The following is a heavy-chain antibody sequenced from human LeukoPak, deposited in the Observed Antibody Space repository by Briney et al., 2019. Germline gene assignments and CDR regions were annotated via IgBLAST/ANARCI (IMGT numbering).Heavy chain of an antibody. CDR3: ARDRRLAVGGKYYYGMDV. J-gene: IGHJ6*02. D-gene: IGHD6-19*01. V-gene: IGHV3-30-3*01. CDR2: ISYDGSNK. Sequence: PGGSLRLSCAASGFTFSSYAMHWVRQAPGKGLEWVAVISYDGSNKYYADSVKGRFTISRDNSKNTLYLQMNSLRAEDTAVYYCARDRRLAVGGKYYYGMDVWGQGTTVTVSS. CDR1: GFTFSSYA.